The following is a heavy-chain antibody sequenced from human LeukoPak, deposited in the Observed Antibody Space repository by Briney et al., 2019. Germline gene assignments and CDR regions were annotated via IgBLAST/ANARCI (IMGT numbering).Heavy chain of an antibody. V-gene: IGHV1-46*01. CDR3: ARDSSRSASWWFDP. D-gene: IGHD6-6*01. CDR1: GYTFISPW. CDR2: INPNGGTT. Sequence: ASVKVSCKASGYTFISPWMHWVRQAPGQGLEWMGIINPNGGTTVYAQKFQGRVIMTRDMSTSTVYMELSSLRSEDTAVYYCARDSSRSASWWFDPWGQGTLATVSS. J-gene: IGHJ5*02.